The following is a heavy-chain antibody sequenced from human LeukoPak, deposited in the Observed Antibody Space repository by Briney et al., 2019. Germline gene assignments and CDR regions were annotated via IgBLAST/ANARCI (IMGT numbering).Heavy chain of an antibody. D-gene: IGHD5-24*01. Sequence: SETLSLTCTVSGGSISSYYWSWIRQPAGKGLEWIGRIYTSGSTNYNPSLKSRVTMSVDTSKNQFSLKLSSVTAADAAVYCCARGGWPRYYFDYWGQGTLVTVSS. CDR2: IYTSGST. CDR3: ARGGWPRYYFDY. V-gene: IGHV4-4*07. CDR1: GGSISSYY. J-gene: IGHJ4*02.